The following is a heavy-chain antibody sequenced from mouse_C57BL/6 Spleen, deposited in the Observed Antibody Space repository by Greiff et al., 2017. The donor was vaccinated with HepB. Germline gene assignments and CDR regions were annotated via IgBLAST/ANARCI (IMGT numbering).Heavy chain of an antibody. Sequence: QVQLQQPGAELVRPGSSVKLSCKASGYTFTSYWMEWVKQRTGQGLEWIGNIYPSDSETHYNQKFKDKATLTVDRSSSTAYMQLSSLTSEDSAVYYCARCGDYEYFDYWGQGTTLTVSS. V-gene: IGHV1-61*01. CDR2: IYPSDSET. CDR3: ARCGDYEYFDY. CDR1: GYTFTSYW. D-gene: IGHD2-4*01. J-gene: IGHJ2*01.